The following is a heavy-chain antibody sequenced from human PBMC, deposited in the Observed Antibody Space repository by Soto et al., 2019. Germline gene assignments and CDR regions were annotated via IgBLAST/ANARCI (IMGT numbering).Heavy chain of an antibody. V-gene: IGHV4-59*01. CDR2: VYHTGST. CDR3: ARRLFGSGWTLDS. D-gene: IGHD6-19*01. Sequence: SETLSLTCDVSGASITTYYWIWIRQAPGKGLEWIGNVYHTGSTDYNSSLRSRVTISVDTSKNQFSLKVNSVTAADTAVYYCARRLFGSGWTLDSWGQGALVTVSS. J-gene: IGHJ4*02. CDR1: GASITTYY.